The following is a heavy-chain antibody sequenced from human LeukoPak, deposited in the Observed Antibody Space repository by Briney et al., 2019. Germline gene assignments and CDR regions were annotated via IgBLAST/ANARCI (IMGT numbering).Heavy chain of an antibody. D-gene: IGHD2-2*01. CDR2: IIPIFGTA. V-gene: IGHV1-69*05. CDR1: GGTFSSYA. Sequence: SVKVSCKASGGTFSSYAISWVRQAPGQGLEWMGGIIPIFGTANYAQKFQGRVTITTDESTSTAYMELSSLRSEDTAVYYCARAPVYCSSTSCPPGVVWFDPWGQGTLVTVSS. J-gene: IGHJ5*02. CDR3: ARAPVYCSSTSCPPGVVWFDP.